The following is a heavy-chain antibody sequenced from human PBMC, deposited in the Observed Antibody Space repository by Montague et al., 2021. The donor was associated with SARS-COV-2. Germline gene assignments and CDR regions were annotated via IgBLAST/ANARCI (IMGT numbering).Heavy chain of an antibody. D-gene: IGHD3-3*01. CDR1: GGSISSSDYY. CDR2: LFYSVNT. CDR3: ARTNYDFWRGHERGGAFDI. J-gene: IGHJ3*02. Sequence: SETLSLTCTVSGGSISSSDYYWGWIRQPPGKGLEWIGSLFYSVNTYYNPSLKSRVTISAYTSKNQLSLKLSSVTAADTAVYYCARTNYDFWRGHERGGAFDIWGQGTMVTVSS. V-gene: IGHV4-39*01.